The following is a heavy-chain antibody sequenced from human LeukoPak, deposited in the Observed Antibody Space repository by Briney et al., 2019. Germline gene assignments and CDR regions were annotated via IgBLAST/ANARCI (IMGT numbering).Heavy chain of an antibody. CDR2: INPNSGGT. CDR1: GYTFTGYY. D-gene: IGHD6-13*01. Sequence: ASVKVSCKASGYTFTGYYMHWVRRAPGQGLEWMGWINPNSGGTNYAQKFQGRVTMTRDTSISTAYMELSRLRSDDTAVYYCARTIYSSSFLDVWGKGTTVTVSS. J-gene: IGHJ6*04. CDR3: ARTIYSSSFLDV. V-gene: IGHV1-2*02.